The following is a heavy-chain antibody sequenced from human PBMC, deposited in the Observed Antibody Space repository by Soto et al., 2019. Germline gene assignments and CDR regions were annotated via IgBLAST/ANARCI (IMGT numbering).Heavy chain of an antibody. CDR3: ARGHGSSGWYYFDY. D-gene: IGHD6-19*01. V-gene: IGHV1-18*04. J-gene: IGHJ4*02. Sequence: QVQVVQSGPEVAKPGSTVKVSCKTSGYSFTHYGISWVRQAPGQGLEWVGWISATSGKAFYGQNFQGRVTLTSDTSTDTVYLELRSLRSDDTAAYYCARGHGSSGWYYFDYWGQGTLVTVSS. CDR2: ISATSGKA. CDR1: GYSFTHYG.